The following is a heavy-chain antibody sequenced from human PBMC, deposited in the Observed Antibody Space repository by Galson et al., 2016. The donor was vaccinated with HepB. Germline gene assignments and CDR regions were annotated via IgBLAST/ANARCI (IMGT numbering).Heavy chain of an antibody. V-gene: IGHV3-30*09. CDR1: GFTFRSFS. CDR3: ARVKDEYNSGWNVIDV. CDR2: ISYTGDDD. D-gene: IGHD6-19*01. J-gene: IGHJ1*01. Sequence: SLRLSCAVSGFTFRSFSMQWVRQAPGRGLEWVATISYTGDDDYYADSVKGRFAISRDNSKNILLLQMNSLRLDDTALYRCARVKDEYNSGWNVIDVWGQGILVTVSS.